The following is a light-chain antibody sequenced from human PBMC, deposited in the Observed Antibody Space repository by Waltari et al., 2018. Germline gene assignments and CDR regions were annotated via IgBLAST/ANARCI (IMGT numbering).Light chain of an antibody. V-gene: IGLV6-57*02. CDR3: QSYDNNNWV. J-gene: IGLJ3*02. CDR1: SGRIASNY. Sequence: NFMLTQSHSVSESPGKTVTISCTGSSGRIASNYVQWYQQRPGSAPTIVIYEENQRPSGVPDRFSGSIDRSSNSASLTISGLKTEDEADYYCQSYDNNNWVFGGGTKLTVL. CDR2: EEN.